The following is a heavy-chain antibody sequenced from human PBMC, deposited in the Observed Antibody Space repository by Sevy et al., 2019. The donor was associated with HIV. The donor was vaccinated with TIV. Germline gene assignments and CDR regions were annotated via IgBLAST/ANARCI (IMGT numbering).Heavy chain of an antibody. V-gene: IGHV3-7*01. CDR2: IKQDESEK. D-gene: IGHD3-22*01. CDR1: GFTFSSYW. CDR3: VREGGDYDSSGYYYWGYFDY. J-gene: IGHJ4*02. Sequence: GGSLRLSCAASGFTFSSYWMSWVRQAPGKGLEWVANIKQDESEKYYVDSVKGRFTISRDNAKSSLYLQMKGLRAEDTAMYYCVREGGDYDSSGYYYWGYFDYWGQGTLVTVSS.